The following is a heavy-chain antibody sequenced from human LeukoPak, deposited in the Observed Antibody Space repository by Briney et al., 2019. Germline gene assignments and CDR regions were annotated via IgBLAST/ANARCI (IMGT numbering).Heavy chain of an antibody. Sequence: GASVKVSCKASGYTFTSYDINWVRQATGQGLEWMGWMNPNSGNTGYAQKFQGRVTMTRNTSISTAYMELSSLRSEDTAVYYCARRVLLWFGESAYYMDVWGKGTTVTISS. J-gene: IGHJ6*03. D-gene: IGHD3-10*01. CDR2: MNPNSGNT. CDR3: ARRVLLWFGESAYYMDV. V-gene: IGHV1-8*02. CDR1: GYTFTSYD.